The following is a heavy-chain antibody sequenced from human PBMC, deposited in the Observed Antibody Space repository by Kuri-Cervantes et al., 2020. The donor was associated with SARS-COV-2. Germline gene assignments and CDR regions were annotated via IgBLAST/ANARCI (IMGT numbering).Heavy chain of an antibody. CDR3: ARVVGSSWPTNYYGMDV. CDR2: INEDGSQT. V-gene: IGHV3-74*01. CDR1: GFTFSTYW. J-gene: IGHJ6*02. D-gene: IGHD6-13*01. Sequence: GGSLRLSCAASGFTFSTYWMHWVHQAPGEGPVWVSRINEDGSQTTYADSVKGRFTISRDNAKNSLYLQMNSLRAEDTAVYYCARVVGSSWPTNYYGMDVWGQGTTVTVSS.